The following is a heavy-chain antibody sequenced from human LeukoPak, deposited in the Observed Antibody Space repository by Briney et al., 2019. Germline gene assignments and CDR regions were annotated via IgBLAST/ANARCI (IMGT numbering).Heavy chain of an antibody. D-gene: IGHD3-22*01. J-gene: IGHJ4*02. CDR1: GFTFSTYG. Sequence: GGSLRLSCAASGFTFSTYGMTWVRQAPGRGLEWVSAISGSAARTFYADSVKGRFTISRDNAKNTLYLQMNSLRAEDTAVYYCARDLIIGYYYDSSGYDYWGQGTLVTVSS. V-gene: IGHV3-23*01. CDR2: ISGSAART. CDR3: ARDLIIGYYYDSSGYDY.